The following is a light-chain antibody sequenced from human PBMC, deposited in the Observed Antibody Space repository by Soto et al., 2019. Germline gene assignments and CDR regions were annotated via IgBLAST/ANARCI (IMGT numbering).Light chain of an antibody. CDR2: GAS. CDR3: QQYDNSPFT. V-gene: IGKV3-20*01. J-gene: IGKJ4*01. Sequence: DIVLTQSPGTLSLSPGERAALSCRASQSVSSSYLAWYQQKPGQAPRLLIYGASNRATGIADRFSGSGSGTDFTLTISRLEPEDFAVYYCQQYDNSPFTFGGGTKVEIK. CDR1: QSVSSSY.